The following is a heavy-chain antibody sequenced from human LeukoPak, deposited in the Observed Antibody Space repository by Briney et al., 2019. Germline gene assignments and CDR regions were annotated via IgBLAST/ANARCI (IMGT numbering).Heavy chain of an antibody. CDR1: GGSISSSSYY. CDR3: ASGYYYDSSGKYYYYMDV. J-gene: IGHJ6*03. Sequence: SETLSLTCTVSGGSISSSSYYWGWIRQPPGKGLEWIGSSYYSGSTYYNPSLKSRVTISVDTSKNQFSLKLSSVTAADTAVYYCASGYYYDSSGKYYYYMDVWGKGTTVTVSS. CDR2: SYYSGST. V-gene: IGHV4-39*01. D-gene: IGHD3-22*01.